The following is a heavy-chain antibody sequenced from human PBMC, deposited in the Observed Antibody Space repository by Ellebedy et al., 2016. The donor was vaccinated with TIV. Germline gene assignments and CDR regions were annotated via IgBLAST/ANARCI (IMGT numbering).Heavy chain of an antibody. D-gene: IGHD2-2*01. V-gene: IGHV3-30*18. CDR3: AKDVRYQYCSSTSCYFDYLDP. Sequence: GESLKISXGASGFTFSSYGMHWVRQAPGKGLEWVALISYDGTYKYHADSVKGRFTISRDNSRNTLYLQMNSLRANDTAIYYCAKDVRYQYCSSTSCYFDYLDPWGQGTLVTVSS. CDR1: GFTFSSYG. CDR2: ISYDGTYK. J-gene: IGHJ5*02.